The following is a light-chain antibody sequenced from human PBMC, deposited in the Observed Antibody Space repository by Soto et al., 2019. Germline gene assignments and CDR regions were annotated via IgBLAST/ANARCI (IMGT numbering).Light chain of an antibody. CDR3: QQYNGWPRT. CDR1: QSVSSSY. Sequence: EIVLTQSPGTLSLSPGERATLSCRASQSVSSSYLAWYQQKPGQAPRLLIYGASSRATGIPDRFSGSGSGTDFTLTISRLEPEDFAVYYCQQYNGWPRTFGQGTKVDIK. V-gene: IGKV3-20*01. CDR2: GAS. J-gene: IGKJ1*01.